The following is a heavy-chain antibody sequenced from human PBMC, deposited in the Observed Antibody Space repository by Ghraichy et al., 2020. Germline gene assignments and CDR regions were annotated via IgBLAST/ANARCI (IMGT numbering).Heavy chain of an antibody. J-gene: IGHJ4*02. CDR3: ARQFAY. V-gene: IGHV3-48*03. CDR2: ISSSGNTI. Sequence: GESLNISCVASGFDFSSYEMNWVRQAPGKGLEWVSYISSSGNTIYYADSVKGRFTISRDNAKNSLYLEMNSLRAEDTAVYYCARQFAYWGQGTLVTVSS. CDR1: GFDFSSYE.